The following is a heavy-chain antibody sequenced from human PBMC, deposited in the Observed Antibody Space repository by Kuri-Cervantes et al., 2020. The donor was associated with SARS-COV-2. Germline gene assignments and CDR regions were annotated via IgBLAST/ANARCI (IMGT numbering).Heavy chain of an antibody. J-gene: IGHJ5*02. D-gene: IGHD1-26*01. CDR3: ARGGTAGGSYNWFDP. CDR1: GFAFGDYY. V-gene: IGHV3-11*01. CDR2: VSHSGTII. Sequence: GESLKISCAASGFAFGDYYMSWIRQAPGKGLEWVSYVSHSGTIIYQADSVKGRFTISRDNAKNSLYLQMNSLRGEDTAVYYCARGGTAGGSYNWFDPWGQGTLVTVSS.